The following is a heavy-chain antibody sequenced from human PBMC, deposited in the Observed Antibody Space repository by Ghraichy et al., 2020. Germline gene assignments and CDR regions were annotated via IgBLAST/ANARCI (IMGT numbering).Heavy chain of an antibody. CDR2: VYYSGTT. Sequence: SETLSLTCTVSGGSITSTNSYWGWIRQSPGKGPEWIGDVYYSGTTNYNPSLESRVTISVDMSRNLFSLRLTSMTAADTAVYYCARRFWGPHSASLNWFDPWGRGNLVIVS. D-gene: IGHD3-16*01. V-gene: IGHV4-39*02. CDR3: ARRFWGPHSASLNWFDP. J-gene: IGHJ5*02. CDR1: GGSITSTNSY.